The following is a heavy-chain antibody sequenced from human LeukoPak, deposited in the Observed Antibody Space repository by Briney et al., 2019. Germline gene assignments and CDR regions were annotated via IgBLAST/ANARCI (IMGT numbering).Heavy chain of an antibody. J-gene: IGHJ4*02. D-gene: IGHD3-10*01. V-gene: IGHV4-39*01. CDR3: ARAIYGSGSYYHFDY. Sequence: ASETLSLTCTVSGGSISNGGYYWSWIRQHPGKGLEWIGSIYDNGSTYYNPSLKSRVTISVDTSKNQFSLKLNSVTAADTAVYYCARAIYGSGSYYHFDYWGQGTLVTVSS. CDR2: IYDNGST. CDR1: GGSISNGGYY.